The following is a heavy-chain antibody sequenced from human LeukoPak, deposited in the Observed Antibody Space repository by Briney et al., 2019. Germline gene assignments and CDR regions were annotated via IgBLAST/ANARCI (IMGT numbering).Heavy chain of an antibody. V-gene: IGHV3-30*02. CDR1: GFTFSSYG. CDR2: IRYDGSNK. Sequence: GGSLRLSCAASGFTFSSYGMHWVRQAPGKGLEWVAFIRYDGSNKYYADSVKGRFTISRDNSKNTLYLQMNSLRAEDTAVYYCAKDRDGRWWFGEFRAIDYWGQGTLVTVSS. CDR3: AKDRDGRWWFGEFRAIDY. J-gene: IGHJ4*02. D-gene: IGHD3-10*01.